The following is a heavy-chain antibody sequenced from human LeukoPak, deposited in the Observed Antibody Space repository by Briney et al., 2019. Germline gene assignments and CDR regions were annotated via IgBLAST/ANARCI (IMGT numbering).Heavy chain of an antibody. Sequence: GGSLRLSCAVSGFTLSNYWMTWPRQTPGKGLEWMANIQQDGSETYYVDSVEGRFTISRDNAKNSLYLQMNSLSGEDTAVYYCARARHRSGWNFDLWGQGTLVTVSS. D-gene: IGHD6-19*01. CDR3: ARARHRSGWNFDL. J-gene: IGHJ4*02. V-gene: IGHV3-7*01. CDR1: GFTLSNYW. CDR2: IQQDGSET.